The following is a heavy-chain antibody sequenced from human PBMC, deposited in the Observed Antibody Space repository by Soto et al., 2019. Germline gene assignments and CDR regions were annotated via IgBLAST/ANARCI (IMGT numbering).Heavy chain of an antibody. D-gene: IGHD2-15*01. V-gene: IGHV3-7*03. CDR3: TTDLWRIAVVVGSTGYFNP. CDR1: GINFNDYW. Sequence: AGGSLRLSCAASGINFNDYWMSWVRQAPGKGLEWVANIKEDGSSKYYVDSVKGRFTISRDNAKNTLYLQMNSLKTEDTAVYYCTTDLWRIAVVVGSTGYFNPWGQGTPVTVSS. CDR2: IKEDGSSK. J-gene: IGHJ5*02.